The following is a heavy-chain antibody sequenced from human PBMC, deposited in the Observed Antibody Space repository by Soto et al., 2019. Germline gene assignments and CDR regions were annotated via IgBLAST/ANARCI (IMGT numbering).Heavy chain of an antibody. CDR3: ARGGSSSWYRGYYYGMDV. CDR1: GGAISSYY. J-gene: IGHJ6*02. CDR2: IYTSGST. Sequence: PSETLCLTCTASGGAISSYYWSWIRQPAGKGLEWIGRIYTSGSTNYNPSLKSRVTMSVDTSNNQFSLKLSSVTAADTAVYYCARGGSSSWYRGYYYGMDVWGQGTTVTVSS. V-gene: IGHV4-4*07. D-gene: IGHD6-13*01.